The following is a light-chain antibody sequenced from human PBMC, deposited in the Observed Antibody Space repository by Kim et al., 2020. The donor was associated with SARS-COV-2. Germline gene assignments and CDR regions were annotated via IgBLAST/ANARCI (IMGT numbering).Light chain of an antibody. Sequence: EIVLTQSPGPLSLSPGERATLSCRASQSVSSNYLAWYQQKPGQAPRLVIYGASIRTTGIPDRFSGSGSGTDFTLTISRLEPEDFAVYYCQQYRSSLPTFGQGTKVDIK. J-gene: IGKJ1*01. CDR2: GAS. CDR1: QSVSSNY. V-gene: IGKV3-20*01. CDR3: QQYRSSLPT.